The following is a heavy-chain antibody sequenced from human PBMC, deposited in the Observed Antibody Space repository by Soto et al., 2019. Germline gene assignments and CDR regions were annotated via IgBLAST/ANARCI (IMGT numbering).Heavy chain of an antibody. V-gene: IGHV3-11*06. CDR1: GFTFNDYY. Sequence: GGSLRLSCEASGFTFNDYYMSWVRQAPGEGLEWVSSIISSGGYTYYADSVKGQFTIYNDKTKNSLLLEITSLRAEDTAVYYCAAVASYGDYRFDYWGQGTLVTVSS. J-gene: IGHJ4*02. CDR3: AAVASYGDYRFDY. D-gene: IGHD4-17*01. CDR2: IISSGGYT.